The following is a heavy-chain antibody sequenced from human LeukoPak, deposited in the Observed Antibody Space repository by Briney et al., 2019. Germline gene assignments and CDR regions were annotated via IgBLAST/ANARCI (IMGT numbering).Heavy chain of an antibody. CDR1: GFTFSSYS. Sequence: PGGSLRLSCAASGFTFSSYSMNWVRQAPGNGLEWVSSISSSSSYIYYADSVKGRFTISRDNAKNSLYLQMNSLRAEDTAVYYCARGPYGSGSYHDYWGQGTLVTVSS. V-gene: IGHV3-21*01. CDR3: ARGPYGSGSYHDY. J-gene: IGHJ4*02. D-gene: IGHD3-10*01. CDR2: ISSSSSYI.